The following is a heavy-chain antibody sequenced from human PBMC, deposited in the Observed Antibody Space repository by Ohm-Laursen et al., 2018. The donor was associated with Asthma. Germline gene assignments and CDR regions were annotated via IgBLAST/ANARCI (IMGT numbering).Heavy chain of an antibody. D-gene: IGHD2-15*01. CDR1: GFTFNKHH. J-gene: IGHJ4*02. CDR3: AKDSSEVVAADEY. Sequence: GSLRLSCAASGFTFNKHHMTWVRQAPGKGLEWVSAIDGSGGRTYYEDSVKGRFTISRDNPRNTLYLQMNSLRAEDTAVYYCAKDSSEVVAADEYWGQGTLVTVSS. V-gene: IGHV3-23*01. CDR2: IDGSGGRT.